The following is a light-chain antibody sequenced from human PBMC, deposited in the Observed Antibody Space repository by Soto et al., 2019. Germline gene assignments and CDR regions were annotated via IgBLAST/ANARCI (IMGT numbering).Light chain of an antibody. CDR3: VLYMGSGIYWV. CDR1: SGSVSTSYY. J-gene: IGLJ3*02. V-gene: IGLV8-61*01. CDR2: ITN. Sequence: QTVVTQEPSFSVSPGGTVTLTCGLSSGSVSTSYYPSWYQQTPGQAPRTLIYITNTRSSGVPDRFSGSILGNKAALTITGAQADDESDYYCVLYMGSGIYWVFGGGTQLTVL.